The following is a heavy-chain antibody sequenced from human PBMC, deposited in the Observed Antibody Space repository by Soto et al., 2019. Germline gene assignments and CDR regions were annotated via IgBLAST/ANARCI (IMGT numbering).Heavy chain of an antibody. Sequence: QEQLVQSGAEVKKPGSSVKVSCKASGGTFSRNAISWVRQAPGQGLEWMGGIIPIFGTPNYAQKFQGRVTMTADQSTTTVYMELRSLRSEDTAVYYCARDARSGYYDYYYGLDVWGQGTTVTVSS. CDR3: ARDARSGYYDYYYGLDV. D-gene: IGHD3-3*01. J-gene: IGHJ6*02. CDR2: IIPIFGTP. V-gene: IGHV1-69*01. CDR1: GGTFSRNA.